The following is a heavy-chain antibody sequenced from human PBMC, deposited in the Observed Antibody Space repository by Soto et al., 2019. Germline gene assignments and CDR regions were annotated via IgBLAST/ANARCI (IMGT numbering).Heavy chain of an antibody. D-gene: IGHD2-15*01. J-gene: IGHJ4*02. CDR1: GFTFGTYA. Sequence: GGSLRLSCAASGFTFGTYAMSWVRQAPGKGLEWVSSIIGSGDTTYYADSVKGRFTISRDNSKNTLYLQMNSLRAEDTAVYYCAKASWATTRLPFDYWGQGTLVTVSS. V-gene: IGHV3-23*01. CDR2: IIGSGDTT. CDR3: AKASWATTRLPFDY.